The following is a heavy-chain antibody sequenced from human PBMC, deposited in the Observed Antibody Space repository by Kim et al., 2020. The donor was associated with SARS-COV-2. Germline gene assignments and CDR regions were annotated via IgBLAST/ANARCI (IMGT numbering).Heavy chain of an antibody. CDR3: VRDFDF. V-gene: IGHV3-7*01. CDR1: GFTFRTRW. Sequence: GGSLRLSCAASGFTFRTRWMSWVRQAPGKGLQWLANIKEDGSAKYSVDSVKGRFFISRDNAKNLLYLQMNSLTGDDTAVYYCVRDFDFWGQGVLVTVSS. J-gene: IGHJ4*02. CDR2: IKEDGSAK.